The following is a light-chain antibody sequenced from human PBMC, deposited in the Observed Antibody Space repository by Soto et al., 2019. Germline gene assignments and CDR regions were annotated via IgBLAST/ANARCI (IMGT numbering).Light chain of an antibody. J-gene: IGLJ2*01. CDR1: SSDVGTYEF. CDR2: DVT. Sequence: QSALTQPASVSGSPGQSITITCTGTSSDVGTYEFVSWYQQHPGKAPELLIYDVTNRPSEVSYRFSGSKSGNTASLTISGLQAEDEADYYCISYTSSTVVFGGGTKLTVL. V-gene: IGLV2-14*03. CDR3: ISYTSSTVV.